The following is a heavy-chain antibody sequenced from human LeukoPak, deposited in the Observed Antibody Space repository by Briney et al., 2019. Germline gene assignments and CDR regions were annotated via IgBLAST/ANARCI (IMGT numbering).Heavy chain of an antibody. V-gene: IGHV3-7*03. CDR1: GFTFSSYW. CDR3: ARARGYSGYDFYWFDP. D-gene: IGHD5-12*01. Sequence: GGSLRLSCAASGFTFSSYWMTWVRQAPGKGLEWVANIKQDGGESYYVDSVKGRFTISRENAKNSLYLQMNNLRAEDTAVYYCARARGYSGYDFYWFDPWGQGTLVTVSS. CDR2: IKQDGGES. J-gene: IGHJ5*02.